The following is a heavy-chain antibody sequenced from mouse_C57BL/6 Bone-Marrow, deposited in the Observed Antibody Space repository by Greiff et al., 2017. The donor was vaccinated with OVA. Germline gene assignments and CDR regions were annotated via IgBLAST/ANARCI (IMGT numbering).Heavy chain of an antibody. J-gene: IGHJ3*01. CDR3: ASPLRRGFAY. V-gene: IGHV3-6*01. CDR1: GYSITSGYY. CDR2: ISYDGSN. D-gene: IGHD2-12*01. Sequence: VQLKESGPGLVKPSQSLSLTCSVTGYSITSGYYWTWIRQFPGNKLEWMGYISYDGSNNYNPSLKNRISITRDTSKNQFFLKLNSVTTEDTATYYCASPLRRGFAYWGQGTLVTVSA.